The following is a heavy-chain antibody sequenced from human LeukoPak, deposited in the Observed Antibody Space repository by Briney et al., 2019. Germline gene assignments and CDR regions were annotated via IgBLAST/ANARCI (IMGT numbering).Heavy chain of an antibody. V-gene: IGHV1-69*13. D-gene: IGHD3-22*01. CDR3: ARVLTPSGYYGYYYYYMDV. CDR2: IIPIFDTA. CDR1: GGTFSSYA. J-gene: IGHJ6*03. Sequence: SVKVSCKASGGTFSSYAISWVRQAPGQGLEWMGGIIPIFDTANYAQKFQGRVTITADESTSTAYMELSSLRSEDTAVYYCARVLTPSGYYGYYYYYMDVWGKGTTVTVSS.